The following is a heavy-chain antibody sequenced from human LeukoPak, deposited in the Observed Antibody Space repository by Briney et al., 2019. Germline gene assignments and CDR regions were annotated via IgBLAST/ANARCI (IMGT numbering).Heavy chain of an antibody. V-gene: IGHV1-2*02. D-gene: IGHD3-16*01. Sequence: ASVKVSCKASGYTFTGYYIHWVRQAPGQGLEWMGLINPNTGGTNYAQRFQGRVTMTRGTSVSTAYMELSSLTSDDTAVYYCARGVSAPLGRWFDPWGQGTLVTVSS. CDR3: ARGVSAPLGRWFDP. J-gene: IGHJ5*02. CDR1: GYTFTGYY. CDR2: INPNTGGT.